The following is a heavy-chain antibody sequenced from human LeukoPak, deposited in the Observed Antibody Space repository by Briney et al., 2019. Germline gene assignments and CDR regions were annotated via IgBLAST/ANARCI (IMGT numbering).Heavy chain of an antibody. CDR2: IRYDGSNK. Sequence: GGSLRLSCAASGFTFSSYGMHWVRQAPGKGLEWVAFIRYDGSNKYYADSVKGRFTISRDNSKNTLYLQMNSPRAEDTAVYYCAKASPYGSGSYYGMDVWGQGTTVTVSS. CDR3: AKASPYGSGSYYGMDV. CDR1: GFTFSSYG. V-gene: IGHV3-30*02. D-gene: IGHD3-10*01. J-gene: IGHJ6*02.